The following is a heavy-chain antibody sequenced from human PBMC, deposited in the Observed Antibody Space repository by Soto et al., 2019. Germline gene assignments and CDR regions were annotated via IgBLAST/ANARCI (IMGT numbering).Heavy chain of an antibody. CDR1: GYTFTSHW. Sequence: EVQLVQSGAEVKKPGESLKISCKGSGYTFTSHWIGWVRQMPGKGLEWMGIIYPGDSDTRYSPSFQGQVTISADKSIGSGYLQWSSLQASDAAMYYCARPSGLGDAFESGGRATKVIVSS. V-gene: IGHV5-51*01. D-gene: IGHD3-10*01. CDR2: IYPGDSDT. CDR3: ARPSGLGDAFES. J-gene: IGHJ3*02.